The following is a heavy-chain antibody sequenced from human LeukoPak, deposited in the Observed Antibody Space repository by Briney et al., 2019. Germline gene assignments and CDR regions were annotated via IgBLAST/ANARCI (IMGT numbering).Heavy chain of an antibody. J-gene: IGHJ3*02. Sequence: GGSLRLSCAASGFTFSDYYMSWIRQAPGKGLEWVSYISSSSSTIYYADSVKGRFTISRDNSKNTLYLQMNSLRAEDTAVYYCARPSRPRTEDDAFDIWGQGTMVTVSS. CDR2: ISSSSSTI. CDR3: ARPSRPRTEDDAFDI. D-gene: IGHD1-14*01. V-gene: IGHV3-11*04. CDR1: GFTFSDYY.